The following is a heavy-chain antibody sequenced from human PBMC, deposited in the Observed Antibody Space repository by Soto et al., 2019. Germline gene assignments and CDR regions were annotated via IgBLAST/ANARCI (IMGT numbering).Heavy chain of an antibody. CDR2: ISHDGFSQ. Sequence: QVQLVESGGGVVQPGTSLRLSCVVSGFTLSNTGVHWVRQAPGKGLEWVAMISHDGFSQHYVDSVRGRFTISIDNSKNTLYLQMDSLRPEDTSVYYCAKDWGSSGWFNWFDSWGQGTLVIVSS. CDR3: AKDWGSSGWFNWFDS. J-gene: IGHJ5*01. D-gene: IGHD6-13*01. CDR1: GFTLSNTG. V-gene: IGHV3-30*18.